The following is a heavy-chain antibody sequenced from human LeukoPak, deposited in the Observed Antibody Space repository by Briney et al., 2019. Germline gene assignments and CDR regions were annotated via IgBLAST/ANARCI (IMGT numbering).Heavy chain of an antibody. CDR1: GFTFSSYW. D-gene: IGHD3/OR15-3a*01. CDR3: ARDDGFSSYSY. CDR2: MNLDXRXX. J-gene: IGHJ4*02. Sequence: GGSLRLSCAASGFTFSSYWMTWVRQAPGKGLEWVANMNLDXRXXXXXXXXKGRFTISRDNAKNSLYLQMNSLTAEDTAVYYCARDDGFSSYSYWGQGALVTVSS. V-gene: IGHV3-7*01.